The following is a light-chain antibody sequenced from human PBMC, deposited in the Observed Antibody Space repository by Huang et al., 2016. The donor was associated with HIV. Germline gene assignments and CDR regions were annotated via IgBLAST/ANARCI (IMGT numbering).Light chain of an antibody. CDR2: GAS. J-gene: IGKJ1*01. CDR3: QQYQDWPRT. V-gene: IGKV3-15*01. Sequence: EIVMTQSPGTLSLSPGERATLPCRPSHSVSSDLAWYQHKPGQAPRLLIYGASTRATGVPARFSGSGSGTDFTLTISSLQSDDFVVYYCQQYQDWPRTFGQGTKVEIK. CDR1: HSVSSD.